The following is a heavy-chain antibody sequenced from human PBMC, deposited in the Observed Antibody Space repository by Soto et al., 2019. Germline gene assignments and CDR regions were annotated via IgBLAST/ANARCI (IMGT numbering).Heavy chain of an antibody. CDR2: ISGSGGST. CDR1: GFTFSSYA. D-gene: IGHD3-22*01. J-gene: IGHJ4*02. V-gene: IGHV3-23*01. CDR3: AKAERYYYDSSGYYTFGY. Sequence: PGGSLRLSCAASGFTFSSYAMSWVRQAPGKGLEWVSAISGSGGSTYYADSVKGRFTISRDNSKNTLYLQMNSLGAEDTAVYYCAKAERYYYDSSGYYTFGYWGQGTLVTVSS.